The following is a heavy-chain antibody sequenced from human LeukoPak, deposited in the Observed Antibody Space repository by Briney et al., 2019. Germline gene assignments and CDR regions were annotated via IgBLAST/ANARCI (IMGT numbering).Heavy chain of an antibody. D-gene: IGHD3-10*01. Sequence: PGGTLRLSCAASGFTFSSYGMSWFRQAPGKGLEWVANIKQDESEKNYVDSVKGRFTISRDNVKNSLYLQMNSLRAEDTAVYSCARVNDYDSGSLYRPIDYWGQGTLVTVSS. V-gene: IGHV3-7*01. J-gene: IGHJ4*02. CDR3: ARVNDYDSGSLYRPIDY. CDR2: IKQDESEK. CDR1: GFTFSSYG.